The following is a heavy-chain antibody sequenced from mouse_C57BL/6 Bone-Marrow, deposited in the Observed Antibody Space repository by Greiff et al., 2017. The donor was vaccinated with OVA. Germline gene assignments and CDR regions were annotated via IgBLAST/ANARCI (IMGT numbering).Heavy chain of an antibody. D-gene: IGHD2-4*01. Sequence: EVQLVESGGGLVQPKGSLKLSCAASGFSFNTYAMNWVRQAPGKGLEWVARIRSKSNNYATYYADSVKDRFTISRDDSESMLYLQMNNLKTEDTAMYYCVSYDYDEAWFAYWGQGTLVTVSA. V-gene: IGHV10-1*01. J-gene: IGHJ3*01. CDR1: GFSFNTYA. CDR3: VSYDYDEAWFAY. CDR2: IRSKSNNYAT.